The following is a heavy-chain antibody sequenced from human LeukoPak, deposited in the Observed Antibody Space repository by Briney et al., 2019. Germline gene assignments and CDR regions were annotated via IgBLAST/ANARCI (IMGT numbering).Heavy chain of an antibody. D-gene: IGHD6-6*01. J-gene: IGHJ5*02. CDR2: ISGSGGST. V-gene: IGHV3-23*01. Sequence: GGSLRLSCAASGFTFSSYAMSWVRQAPGKGLEWVSAISGSGGSTYYADSVKGRFTISRDNSRNTLYLQMNSLRAEDTAVYYCAKAPSYSSSSGWFDPWGQGTLVTVSS. CDR3: AKAPSYSSSSGWFDP. CDR1: GFTFSSYA.